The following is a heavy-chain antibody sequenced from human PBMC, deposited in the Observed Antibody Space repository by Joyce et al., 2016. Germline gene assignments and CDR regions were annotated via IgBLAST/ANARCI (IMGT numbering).Heavy chain of an antibody. CDR2: ISATSYYI. Sequence: QLVESGGGGVKAGGSLRLSCEASGATFSSSSMSWFRQAPWKGREWVAAISATSYYIFHAETVRGRFTVSRDNAKKTLYLQMNSLRAEDSAVFYCARGGISYYYAMDVWGQGTTVTVSS. D-gene: IGHD3-16*01. V-gene: IGHV3-21*01. CDR3: ARGGISYYYAMDV. CDR1: GATFSSSS. J-gene: IGHJ6*02.